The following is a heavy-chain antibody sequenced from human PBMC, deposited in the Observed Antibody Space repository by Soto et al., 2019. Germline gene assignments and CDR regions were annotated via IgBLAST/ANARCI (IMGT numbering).Heavy chain of an antibody. V-gene: IGHV1-2*02. CDR3: ARDLGPLGSGSPCPTYGMDI. CDR1: GYSFTGHY. CDR2: LKPDNGGT. Sequence: QVQLVQSGAEVKPPGASVKVSCKASGYSFTGHYMHWVRQVSGKRLEFLGWLKPDNGGTYYAPKFQGRVTFTRDTSTTTAYLELSGLHSDDTAVYYCARDLGPLGSGSPCPTYGMDIWGQGTTVAVSS. D-gene: IGHD3-10*01. J-gene: IGHJ6*02.